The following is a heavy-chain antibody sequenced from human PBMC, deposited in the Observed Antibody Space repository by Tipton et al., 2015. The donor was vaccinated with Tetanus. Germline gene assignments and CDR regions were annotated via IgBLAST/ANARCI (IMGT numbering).Heavy chain of an antibody. J-gene: IGHJ5*02. CDR3: ARALFAAATP. V-gene: IGHV3-23*01. D-gene: IGHD6-13*01. CDR1: GFTFSSYA. CDR2: ISGGGDGT. Sequence: SLRLSCVASGFTFSSYAMSWVRQAPGEGLEWVSTISGGGDGTYFADSVKGRFTISRDNAKNSLYLQMNSLRDDDTAVYYCARALFAAATPWGQGPLFPVSS.